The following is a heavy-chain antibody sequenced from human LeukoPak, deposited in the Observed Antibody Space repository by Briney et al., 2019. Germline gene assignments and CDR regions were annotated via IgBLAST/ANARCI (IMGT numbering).Heavy chain of an antibody. CDR2: IYNSGST. V-gene: IGHV4-39*07. Sequence: SETLSLTCSVSGGSISSSTYYWGWIRQPPGKGLEWIGNIYNSGSTNYNPSLKSRVTISVDTSKNQFSLKLSSVTAADTAVYYCAREGHFDSSGYNDALDIWGQGTMVTVSS. CDR1: GGSISSSTYY. CDR3: AREGHFDSSGYNDALDI. D-gene: IGHD3-22*01. J-gene: IGHJ3*02.